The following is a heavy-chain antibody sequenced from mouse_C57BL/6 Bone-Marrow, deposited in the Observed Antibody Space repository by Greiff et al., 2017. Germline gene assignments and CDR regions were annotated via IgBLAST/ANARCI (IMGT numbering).Heavy chain of an antibody. CDR2: IDPENGDT. CDR1: GFNIKDDY. Sequence: EVQLQQSGAELVRPGASVKLSCTASGFNIKDDYMPWVKQRPEQGLEWIGWIDPENGDTEYASKFQGKATITADTSSNTAYLQLSSLTSEDTAVYYCTRDGGFAYWGQGTLVTVSA. D-gene: IGHD3-3*01. J-gene: IGHJ3*01. CDR3: TRDGGFAY. V-gene: IGHV14-4*01.